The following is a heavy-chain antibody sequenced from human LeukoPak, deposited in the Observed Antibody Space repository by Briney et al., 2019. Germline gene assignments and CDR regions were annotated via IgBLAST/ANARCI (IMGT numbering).Heavy chain of an antibody. CDR3: ARGRWDESSGSYYFDY. V-gene: IGHV4-34*01. Sequence: SETLSLVCAVYGVSFSGYYWSWIRQPPGKGLEWIGEINHSGSTNYNPSLKSRVTISVDTSKNQFSLKLSSVTAADTAVYYCARGRWDESSGSYYFDYWGKDTRVTVSS. J-gene: IGHJ4*02. D-gene: IGHD3-22*01. CDR1: GVSFSGYY. CDR2: INHSGST.